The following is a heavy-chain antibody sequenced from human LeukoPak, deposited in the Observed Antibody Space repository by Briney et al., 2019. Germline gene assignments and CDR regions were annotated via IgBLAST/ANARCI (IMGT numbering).Heavy chain of an antibody. CDR1: GFTFISYE. D-gene: IGHD5-18*01. Sequence: PGGSLRLSCAASGFTFISYEMNWVRQAPGRGLGRVSDISITATTITYAHSLMGRFTISRDNAKKSLYLQLNSVRAADTAVYYCAREGGYNLRSIDYWGQGTLVTVSS. CDR2: ISITATTI. J-gene: IGHJ4*02. V-gene: IGHV3-48*03. CDR3: AREGGYNLRSIDY.